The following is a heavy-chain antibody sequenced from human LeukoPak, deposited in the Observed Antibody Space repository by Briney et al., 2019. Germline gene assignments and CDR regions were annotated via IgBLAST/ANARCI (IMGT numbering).Heavy chain of an antibody. V-gene: IGHV3-48*01. CDR3: VRETKWFLFNYFDF. D-gene: IGHD3-3*01. CDR1: GFTFSTYS. Sequence: GGSLRLSCAASGFTFSTYSVNWVRQTPGKGLEWVSYISSSGATIYYGDSVKGRFTVSRDNAKNSLNLQMNSLRAEDTAVYYCVRETKWFLFNYFDFWGQGTLVTVSS. CDR2: ISSSGATI. J-gene: IGHJ4*02.